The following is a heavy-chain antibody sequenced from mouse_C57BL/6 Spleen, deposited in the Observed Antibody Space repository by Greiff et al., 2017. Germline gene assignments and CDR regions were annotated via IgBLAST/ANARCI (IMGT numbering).Heavy chain of an antibody. V-gene: IGHV1-5*01. Sequence: EVQLQPSGTVLARPGASVKMSCKTSGYTFTSYWMHWVKPRPGQGLEWIGAIYPGNSDTSSNQKFKGKAKLTVVTSASTSYMELNILTNEDSAVYYVTRSGGAAWFAYWGQGTLVTVSA. CDR2: IYPGNSDT. CDR3: TRSGGAAWFAY. J-gene: IGHJ3*01. CDR1: GYTFTSYW. D-gene: IGHD3-1*01.